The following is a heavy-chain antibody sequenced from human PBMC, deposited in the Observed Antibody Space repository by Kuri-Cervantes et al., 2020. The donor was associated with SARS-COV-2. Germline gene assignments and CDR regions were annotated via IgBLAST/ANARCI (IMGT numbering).Heavy chain of an antibody. V-gene: IGHV4-39*07. CDR3: ARGNSSSGFDY. CDR1: GGPISSSSYY. J-gene: IGHJ4*02. Sequence: SETLSLTCTVSGGPISSSSYYWGWIRQPPGKGLEWIGYIYHSGSTYYNPSLKSRVTISVDRSKNQFSLKLSSVTAADTAVYYCARGNSSSGFDYWGQGTLVTVSS. D-gene: IGHD6-6*01. CDR2: IYHSGST.